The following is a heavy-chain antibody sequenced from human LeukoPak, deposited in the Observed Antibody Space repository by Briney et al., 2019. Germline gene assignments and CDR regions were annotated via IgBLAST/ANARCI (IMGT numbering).Heavy chain of an antibody. J-gene: IGHJ4*02. CDR2: IKSKAHSYAT. V-gene: IGHV3-73*01. CDR1: GFTFSVSA. D-gene: IGHD3-10*01. CDR3: TGNYYGSGSYADFDY. Sequence: GGSLRLSCAASGFTFSVSAMHWVRQASGKGLEWVGRIKSKAHSYATAYAASVKGRFTISRDDSKNTAYLQMNSLKTEDTAVYYCTGNYYGSGSYADFDYWGQGTLVTVSS.